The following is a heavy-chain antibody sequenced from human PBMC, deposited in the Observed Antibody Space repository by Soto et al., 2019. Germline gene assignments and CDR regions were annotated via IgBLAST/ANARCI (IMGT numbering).Heavy chain of an antibody. Sequence: GSLRLSCSASGFNFSRYWTHWVRQVPGRGLVWVSHINSDGSRTTYADSVKGRFTISRDNAKNTLYLQMNSLRAEDTAVYYCARDLSSCSSARCYSYYYGMDVWGQGTTVTVSS. CDR1: GFNFSRYW. D-gene: IGHD2-2*01. CDR3: ARDLSSCSSARCYSYYYGMDV. V-gene: IGHV3-74*01. J-gene: IGHJ6*02. CDR2: INSDGSRT.